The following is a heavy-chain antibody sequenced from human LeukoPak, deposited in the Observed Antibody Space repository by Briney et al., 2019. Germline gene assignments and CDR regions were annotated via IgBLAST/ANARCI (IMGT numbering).Heavy chain of an antibody. V-gene: IGHV1-8*01. Sequence: ASVKVSCKASGYTFTSYDINWVRQATGQGLEWMGWMNPNSGNTGYAQKFQGRVTMTRNTSISTAYMELSSLRSEDTAVYYCARYRYVRILQNWFGPWGQGTLVTVSS. CDR3: ARYRYVRILQNWFGP. CDR2: MNPNSGNT. CDR1: GYTFTSYD. D-gene: IGHD2-15*01. J-gene: IGHJ5*02.